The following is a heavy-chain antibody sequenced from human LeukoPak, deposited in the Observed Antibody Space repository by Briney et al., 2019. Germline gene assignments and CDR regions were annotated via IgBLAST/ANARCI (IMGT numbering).Heavy chain of an antibody. CDR2: ISYSGST. CDR1: GASISSYC. Sequence: SETLSLTCTVSGASISSYCWSWIRQPPGKGLEWIGYISYSGSTNYNPSLKSRVTISADTSKNQVSLTLSSVTAADTAVYYCARHPELYFFDYWGQGTLVTVSS. D-gene: IGHD3-10*01. V-gene: IGHV4-59*08. CDR3: ARHPELYFFDY. J-gene: IGHJ4*02.